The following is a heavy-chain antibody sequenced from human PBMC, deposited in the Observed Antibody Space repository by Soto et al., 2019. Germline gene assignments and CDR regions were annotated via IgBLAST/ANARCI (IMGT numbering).Heavy chain of an antibody. J-gene: IGHJ5*02. D-gene: IGHD4-17*01. CDR3: AKEMLYSDYGVNLPTNWFDP. V-gene: IGHV3-23*01. Sequence: GGSLRLSCAASGFTFSSYAMSWVRQAPGKGLEWVSAISGSGGSTYYADSVKGRFTISRDNSKNTLYLQMNSLRAEDTAVYYCAKEMLYSDYGVNLPTNWFDPWGQGTLVTVSS. CDR2: ISGSGGST. CDR1: GFTFSSYA.